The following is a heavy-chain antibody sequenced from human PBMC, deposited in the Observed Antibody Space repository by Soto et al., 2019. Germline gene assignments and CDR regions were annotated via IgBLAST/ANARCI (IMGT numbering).Heavy chain of an antibody. D-gene: IGHD3-9*01. J-gene: IGHJ6*02. CDR1: GGSFSGYY. Sequence: SETLSLTCAVYGGSFSGYYCSWIRQPPGKGLEWIGEINHSGSTNYNPSLKSRVTISVDTSKNQFSLKLSSVTAADTAVYYCARGSGLTGYYRNYYYGMDVWGQGTTVTVSS. CDR2: INHSGST. V-gene: IGHV4-34*01. CDR3: ARGSGLTGYYRNYYYGMDV.